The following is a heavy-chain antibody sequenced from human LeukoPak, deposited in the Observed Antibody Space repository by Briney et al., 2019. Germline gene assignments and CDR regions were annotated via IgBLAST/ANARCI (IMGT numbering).Heavy chain of an antibody. CDR1: GSSISSGYY. J-gene: IGHJ4*02. Sequence: SETLSLTCTVSGSSISSGYYWTWVRQPPGKGLEWIGYIYYSGSTNYNPSLKSRVTISVDTSKTQFSLRLTSVTAADTAVYYCARLGPGGHGEFDYWGQGTLVTVSS. CDR3: ARLGPGGHGEFDY. V-gene: IGHV4-61*01. CDR2: IYYSGST. D-gene: IGHD3-10*01.